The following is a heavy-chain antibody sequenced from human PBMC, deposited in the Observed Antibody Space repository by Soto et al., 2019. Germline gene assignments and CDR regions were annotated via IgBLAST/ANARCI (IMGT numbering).Heavy chain of an antibody. J-gene: IGHJ4*02. CDR2: IYYSGST. CDR1: GGSISSSSYY. V-gene: IGHV4-39*01. CDR3: ARSWPYYYDSSGYYALDY. D-gene: IGHD3-22*01. Sequence: SETLSLTCTVSGGSISSSSYYWGWIRQPPGKGLEWIGGIYYSGSTYYNPSLKSRVTTSVDTSKNQFSLKLSSVTAADTAVYYCARSWPYYYDSSGYYALDYWGQGTLVTVSS.